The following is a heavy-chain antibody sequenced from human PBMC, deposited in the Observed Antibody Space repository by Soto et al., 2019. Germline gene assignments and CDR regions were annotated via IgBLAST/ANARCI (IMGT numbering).Heavy chain of an antibody. D-gene: IGHD2-2*01. CDR3: ARLGYCSSSSCCIRPLGYSMDV. Sequence: GESLKISCKGSGYRFTNYWIGWVRQMPGKGLEWMGIIYPGDSDIRYSPSFQGQVTISADKSISTAYLQWRSLKASDTAIYYCARLGYCSSSSCCIRPLGYSMDVWGHGTKVTVSS. CDR2: IYPGDSDI. J-gene: IGHJ6*02. V-gene: IGHV5-51*01. CDR1: GYRFTNYW.